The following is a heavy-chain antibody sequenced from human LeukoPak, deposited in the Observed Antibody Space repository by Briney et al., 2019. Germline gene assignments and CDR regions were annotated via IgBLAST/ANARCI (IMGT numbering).Heavy chain of an antibody. CDR2: IIPIFGTA. CDR3: ATPLDRGGYDYGASGY. CDR1: GGTFSSYA. V-gene: IGHV1-69*13. J-gene: IGHJ4*02. Sequence: SVKVSCKASGGTFSSYAISWVRQAPGQGLEWMGGIIPIFGTANYAQKFQGRVTITADESTSTAYMELSSLRSEDTAVYYCATPLDRGGYDYGASGYWGQGTLVTVSS. D-gene: IGHD5-12*01.